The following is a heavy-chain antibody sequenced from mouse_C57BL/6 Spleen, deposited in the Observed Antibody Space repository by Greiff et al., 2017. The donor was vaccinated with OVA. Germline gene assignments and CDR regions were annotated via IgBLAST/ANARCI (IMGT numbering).Heavy chain of an antibody. CDR3: AREVTTYFDY. J-gene: IGHJ2*01. D-gene: IGHD2-5*01. V-gene: IGHV1-61*01. CDR1: GYTFTSYW. CDR2: IYPSDSET. Sequence: QVQLQQPGAELVRPGSSVKLSCKASGYTFTSYWMDWVKQRPGQGLEWIGNIYPSDSETHYNQKFKDKATLTVYKSSSTAYMQLSSLTSEDSAVYYCAREVTTYFDYWGQGTTLTVSS.